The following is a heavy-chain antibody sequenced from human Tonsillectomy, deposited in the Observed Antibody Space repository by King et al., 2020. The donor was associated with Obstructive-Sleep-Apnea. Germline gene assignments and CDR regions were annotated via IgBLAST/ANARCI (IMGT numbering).Heavy chain of an antibody. CDR3: ATRGATVTAIDY. D-gene: IGHD4-17*01. J-gene: IGHJ4*02. CDR2: INSDGSTT. V-gene: IGHV3-74*01. Sequence: DVQLVESGGGLVQSWGSLRLSCAASGFTFSSYWMHWVRQAPGKGLVWVSRINSDGSTTSYADSVKGRFTISRDNAKNTLYLQMNSLRAEDTAVYYCATRGATVTAIDYWGQGTLVTVSS. CDR1: GFTFSSYW.